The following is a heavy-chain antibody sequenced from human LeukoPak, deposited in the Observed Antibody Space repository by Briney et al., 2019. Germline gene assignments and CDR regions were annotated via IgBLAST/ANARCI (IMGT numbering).Heavy chain of an antibody. CDR2: ISYSGTT. CDR3: ARGDDYKSTLFDY. D-gene: IGHD5-12*01. V-gene: IGHV4-59*01. Sequence: SETLSPTCTVSGGSISSYYWNWIRQPPGKGLEWIGYISYSGTTNYNPSLKSRVTISVDTSKKQFSLKLTSATAADTAVYYCARGDDYKSTLFDYWGQGTLVTVSS. J-gene: IGHJ4*02. CDR1: GGSISSYY.